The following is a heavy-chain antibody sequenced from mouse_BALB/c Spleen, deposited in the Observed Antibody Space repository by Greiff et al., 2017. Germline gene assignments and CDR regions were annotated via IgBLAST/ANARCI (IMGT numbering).Heavy chain of an antibody. Sequence: DVKLQESGTVLARPGASVKMSCKASGYSFTSYWMHWVKQRPGQGLEWIGAIYPGNSDTSYNQKFKGKAKLTAVTSASTAYMELSSLTNEDSAVYYCTRRYRYDEGYFDYWGQGTTRTVSS. J-gene: IGHJ2*01. CDR1: GYSFTSYW. D-gene: IGHD2-14*01. V-gene: IGHV1-5*01. CDR3: TRRYRYDEGYFDY. CDR2: IYPGNSDT.